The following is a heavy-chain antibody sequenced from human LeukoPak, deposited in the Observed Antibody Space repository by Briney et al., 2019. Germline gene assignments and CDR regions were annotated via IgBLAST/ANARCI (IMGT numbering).Heavy chain of an antibody. Sequence: PGGSLRLSCAASGFTFSSYQMNWVRQAPGKGLEWVSYISSSGSTMYYADSVKGRFTISRDNAKNSLYLQMNSLRAEDTAVYYCAKDHRIVVLPAAAFDPWGQGTLVTVSS. J-gene: IGHJ5*02. CDR1: GFTFSSYQ. CDR3: AKDHRIVVLPAAAFDP. V-gene: IGHV3-48*03. D-gene: IGHD2-2*01. CDR2: ISSSGSTM.